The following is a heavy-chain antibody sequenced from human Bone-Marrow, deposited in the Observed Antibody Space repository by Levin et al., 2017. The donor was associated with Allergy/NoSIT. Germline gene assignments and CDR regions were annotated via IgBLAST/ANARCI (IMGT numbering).Heavy chain of an antibody. CDR2: ISSSSGYT. CDR1: RVTFSDYY. D-gene: IGHD3-10*01. Sequence: GESLKISCAASRVTFSDYYMSWIRQAPGKGLEWISYISSSSGYTNYADSVRGRFTISRDNAKNSLYLQMNSLRAEDTAIYYCARVMGTYGSGSYYLDYWGQGTLVTVSS. J-gene: IGHJ4*02. CDR3: ARVMGTYGSGSYYLDY. V-gene: IGHV3-11*05.